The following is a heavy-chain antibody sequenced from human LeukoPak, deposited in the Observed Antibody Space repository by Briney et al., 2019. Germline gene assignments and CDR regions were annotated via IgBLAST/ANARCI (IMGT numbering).Heavy chain of an antibody. V-gene: IGHV3-74*01. D-gene: IGHD6-19*01. CDR1: GFTFSSYW. CDR3: ACIAVAGTGSDY. CDR2: INSDGSST. Sequence: PGGSLRLSCAASGFTFSSYWMHWVRHAPGKGLVWVSRINSDGSSTSYADSVKGRFTISRDNAKNTLYLQMNSLRAEDTAVYYCACIAVAGTGSDYWGQGTPVTVSS. J-gene: IGHJ4*02.